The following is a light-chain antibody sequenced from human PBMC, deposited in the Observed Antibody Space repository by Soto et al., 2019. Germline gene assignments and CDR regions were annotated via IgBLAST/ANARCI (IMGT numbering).Light chain of an antibody. CDR2: GNS. CDR1: SSNIGAGYD. J-gene: IGLJ2*01. V-gene: IGLV1-40*01. CDR3: QSYDSSLSGPL. Sequence: QSVLTQPPSVSGAPGQRVTISCTGSSSNIGAGYDVHWYQQLPGTAPKLLIYGNSNRPSGVPDRFSGSKSGTSASLAITGLQAEDEADYYCQSYDSSLSGPLFGGGTKLTVL.